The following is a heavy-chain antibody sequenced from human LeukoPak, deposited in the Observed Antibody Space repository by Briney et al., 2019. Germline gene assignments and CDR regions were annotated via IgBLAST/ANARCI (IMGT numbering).Heavy chain of an antibody. D-gene: IGHD6-19*01. V-gene: IGHV3-23*01. Sequence: GGSLRLSCSASGFTFSNYAMTWVRQVPGKGLEWVSSISGSGGSTYYADSVKGRFTISRDNFENTLYVQMNSLRADDTAVYYCAKGLYSSGRWYYYYMDVWGKGTTVAVSS. CDR3: AKGLYSSGRWYYYYMDV. CDR2: ISGSGGST. CDR1: GFTFSNYA. J-gene: IGHJ6*03.